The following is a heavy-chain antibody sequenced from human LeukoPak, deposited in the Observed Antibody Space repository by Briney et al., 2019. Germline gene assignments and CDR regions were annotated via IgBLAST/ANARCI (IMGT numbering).Heavy chain of an antibody. V-gene: IGHV4-4*09. CDR3: ARRGYSYGYDY. J-gene: IGHJ4*02. Sequence: NPSETLSLTCTVSCGSISRYYWSGIGQPPGKGLEWIGYIYPSARTNYNPSLKSRVTISVDTSKNQFSLKLSSVTAADTAVYYCARRGYSYGYDYWGQGTLVTVSS. D-gene: IGHD5-18*01. CDR1: CGSISRYY. CDR2: IYPSART.